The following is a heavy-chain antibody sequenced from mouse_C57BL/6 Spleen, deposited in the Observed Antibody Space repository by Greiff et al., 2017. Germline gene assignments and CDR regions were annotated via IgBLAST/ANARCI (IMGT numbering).Heavy chain of an antibody. CDR2: INPNNGGT. V-gene: IGHV1-26*01. CDR1: GYTFTDYY. Sequence: EVHLVESGPELVKPGASVKISCKASGYTFTDYYMNWVKQSHGKSLEWIGDINPNNGGTSYNQKFKGKATLTVDKSSSTAYMELRSLTSEDSAVYYCAKGLRRVNAMDYWGQGTSVTVSS. J-gene: IGHJ4*01. D-gene: IGHD2-2*01. CDR3: AKGLRRVNAMDY.